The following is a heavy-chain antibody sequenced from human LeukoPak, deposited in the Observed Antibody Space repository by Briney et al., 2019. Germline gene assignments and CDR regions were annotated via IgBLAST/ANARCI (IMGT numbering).Heavy chain of an antibody. CDR2: IYWDDDK. V-gene: IGHV2-5*02. J-gene: IGHJ4*02. D-gene: IGHD3-10*01. CDR1: GLSLTSTEVG. Sequence: SGPTLVNPTQTLTLTCTFSGLSLTSTEVGVGWIRQPPGKALEWLALIYWDDDKRYIPPLKSRLTITKDTSKNQVVLTMTNMDPVDTATYYCTHRAGGPSRSHFHYWGQGILVTVSS. CDR3: THRAGGPSRSHFHY.